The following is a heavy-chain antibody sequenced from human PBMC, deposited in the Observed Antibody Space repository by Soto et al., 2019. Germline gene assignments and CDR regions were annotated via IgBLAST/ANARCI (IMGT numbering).Heavy chain of an antibody. Sequence: QVQLVQSGAEVKKSGASVMVSCKASGYTFTGYYIHWVRQAPGQGLEWMGWINPNNGGTNYVQKFQVRVTMTRDTTISIAYLELRRLTSDDTAVYYCARDLPIVGTTTWDYWGQGTLVTVSS. D-gene: IGHD1-26*01. J-gene: IGHJ4*02. CDR1: GYTFTGYY. V-gene: IGHV1-2*02. CDR3: ARDLPIVGTTTWDY. CDR2: INPNNGGT.